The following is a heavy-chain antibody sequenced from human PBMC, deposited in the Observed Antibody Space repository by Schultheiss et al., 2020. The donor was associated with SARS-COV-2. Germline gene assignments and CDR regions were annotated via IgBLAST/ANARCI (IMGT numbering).Heavy chain of an antibody. CDR1: GGSFSGYY. CDR2: INHSGST. CDR3: ARNRTVTGGMDV. Sequence: GSLRLSCAVYGGSFSGYYWSWIRQPPGKGLEWIGEINHSGSTYYNPSLKSRVTISVDTSKNQFSLKLSSVTAADTAVYYCARNRTVTGGMDVWGQGTTVTVSS. D-gene: IGHD4-11*01. J-gene: IGHJ6*02. V-gene: IGHV4-34*01.